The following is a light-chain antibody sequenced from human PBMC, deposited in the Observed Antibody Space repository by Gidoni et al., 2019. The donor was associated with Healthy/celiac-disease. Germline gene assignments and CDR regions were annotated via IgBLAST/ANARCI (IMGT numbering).Light chain of an antibody. J-gene: IGLJ2*01. CDR2: ECS. CDR1: SSDVGSYNL. CDR3: CSYAGSVV. V-gene: IGLV2-23*01. Sequence: QSALTQPASVAGSPGQSITLSCPGTSSDVGSYNLVSWYQQHPGKAPKLMIYECSKRPSVVSNRFSGSTSGNTASLTISGLQAEYEADYYCCSYAGSVVFGGGTKLTVL.